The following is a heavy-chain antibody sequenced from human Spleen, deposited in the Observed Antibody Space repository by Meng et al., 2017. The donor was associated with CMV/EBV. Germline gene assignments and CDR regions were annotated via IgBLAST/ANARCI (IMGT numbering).Heavy chain of an antibody. CDR1: EFTFSNYS. J-gene: IGHJ4*02. CDR2: ISSSSNYI. D-gene: IGHD4-23*01. V-gene: IGHV3-21*01. Sequence: SCVASEFTFSNYSMNWVRQTPAKGLEWVSSISSSSNYIYYSDSVRGRFNISRDNAKKSLYLEMNSLTAEDTAVYYCAKEDGGKGPDYWGQGTLVTVSS. CDR3: AKEDGGKGPDY.